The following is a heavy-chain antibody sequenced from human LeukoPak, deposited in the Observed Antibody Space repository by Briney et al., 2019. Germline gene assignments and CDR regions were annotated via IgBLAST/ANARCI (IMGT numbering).Heavy chain of an antibody. V-gene: IGHV1-46*01. CDR1: GYTFTSYY. CDR3: ARVAGDYVWGSYQGYFDY. D-gene: IGHD3-16*02. J-gene: IGHJ4*02. Sequence: ASVKVSCKASGYTFTSYYMHWVRQAPGQGLEWMGIINPSGGSTSYAQKFQGRVTTTRDTSTSTVYMELSSLRSEDTAVYYCARVAGDYVWGSYQGYFDYWGQGTLVTVSS. CDR2: INPSGGST.